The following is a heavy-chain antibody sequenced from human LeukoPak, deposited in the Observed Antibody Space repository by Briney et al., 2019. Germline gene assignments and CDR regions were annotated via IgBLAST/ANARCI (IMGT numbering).Heavy chain of an antibody. V-gene: IGHV1-18*01. D-gene: IGHD3-3*01. Sequence: ASVKVSCKASGGTFSSYAISWVRQAPGQGLEWMGWISAYNGNTNYAQKLQGRVTMTTDTSTSTAYMELRSLRSDDTAVYYCARANDFWSGYFWFDPWGQGTLVTVSS. J-gene: IGHJ5*02. CDR2: ISAYNGNT. CDR3: ARANDFWSGYFWFDP. CDR1: GGTFSSYA.